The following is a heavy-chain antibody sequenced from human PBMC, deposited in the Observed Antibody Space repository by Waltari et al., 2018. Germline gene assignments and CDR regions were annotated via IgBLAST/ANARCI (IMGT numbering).Heavy chain of an antibody. CDR3: ATLWFGELLFAVNYYMDV. CDR2: IYYSGST. V-gene: IGHV4-39*07. Sequence: LQLQESGPGLVKPSETLSLTCTVSGGSISSSSYYWGWIRQPPGKGLEWIGSIYYSGSTYYNPSLKSRVTISVDTSKTQFSLKLSSVTAADTAVYYCATLWFGELLFAVNYYMDVWGKGTTVTVSS. CDR1: GGSISSSSYY. D-gene: IGHD3-10*01. J-gene: IGHJ6*03.